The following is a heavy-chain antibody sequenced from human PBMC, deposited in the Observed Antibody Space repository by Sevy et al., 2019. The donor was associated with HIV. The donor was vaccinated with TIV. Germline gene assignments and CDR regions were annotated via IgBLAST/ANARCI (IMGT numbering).Heavy chain of an antibody. J-gene: IGHJ6*03. Sequence: SETLSLTCTVSGGSISTYYWNWIRQPAGKGLEWIGRIFSSGSTNYNPSLKSRVTMSVDTSKNQFSLKMRSVTAADTAVYYCARGAQGTGYYYYMDVWGKRTTVTVS. CDR1: GGSISTYY. CDR2: IFSSGST. CDR3: ARGAQGTGYYYYMDV. V-gene: IGHV4-4*07.